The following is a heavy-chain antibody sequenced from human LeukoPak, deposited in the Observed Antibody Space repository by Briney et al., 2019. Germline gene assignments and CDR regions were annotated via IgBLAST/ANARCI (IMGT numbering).Heavy chain of an antibody. Sequence: SETLSLTCAVYGGSFSGYYWSWIRQPPGKGLEWIGEINHSGSTNYNPPLKSRVTISVDTSKNQFSLKLSSVTAADTAVYYCARRITMIVRGWFDPWGQGTLVTVSS. J-gene: IGHJ5*02. V-gene: IGHV4-34*01. CDR1: GGSFSGYY. CDR2: INHSGST. CDR3: ARRITMIVRGWFDP. D-gene: IGHD3-22*01.